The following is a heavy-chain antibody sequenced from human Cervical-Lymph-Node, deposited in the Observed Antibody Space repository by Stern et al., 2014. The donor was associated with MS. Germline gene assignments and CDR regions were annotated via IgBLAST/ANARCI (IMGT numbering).Heavy chain of an antibody. CDR3: MYDYVWGSYRFDY. CDR1: GFTFSSYA. V-gene: IGHV3-30-3*01. Sequence: DQLVESGGGVVQPGRSLRLSCAASGFTFSSYALHWVRQAPGKGLEWVAVISYDGSNKYYADSVKGRFTIARDNSKNTLYLQMNSLRAEDTAVYYCMYDYVWGSYRFDYWGQGTLVTVSS. J-gene: IGHJ4*02. CDR2: ISYDGSNK. D-gene: IGHD3-16*02.